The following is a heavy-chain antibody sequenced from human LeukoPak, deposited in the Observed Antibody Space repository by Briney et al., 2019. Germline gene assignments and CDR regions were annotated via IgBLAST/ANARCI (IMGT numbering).Heavy chain of an antibody. Sequence: GGSLRLSCAASGFTFSSYSMNWVRQAPGKGLEWVSYISSSSSTIYYADSVKGRFTISRDNAKNSLYLQMNSLRAEDTAVYYCARSFWSGYTLGPYFDYWGQGTLVTVSS. CDR2: ISSSSSTI. D-gene: IGHD3-3*01. V-gene: IGHV3-48*04. CDR3: ARSFWSGYTLGPYFDY. J-gene: IGHJ4*02. CDR1: GFTFSSYS.